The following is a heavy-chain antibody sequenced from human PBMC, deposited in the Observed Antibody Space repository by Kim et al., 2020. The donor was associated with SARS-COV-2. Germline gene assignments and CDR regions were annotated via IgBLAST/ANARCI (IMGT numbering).Heavy chain of an antibody. Sequence: ASVKVSCKASGYTFTSYAMNWVRQAPGQGLEWMGWINTNTGNPTYAQGFTGRFVFSLDTSVSTAYLQISSLKAEDTAVYYCARGALLRYQRHRGYFDYWGQETLVTVS. CDR3: ARGALLRYQRHRGYFDY. D-gene: IGHD6-25*01. V-gene: IGHV7-4-1*02. J-gene: IGHJ4*02. CDR2: INTNTGNP. CDR1: GYTFTSYA.